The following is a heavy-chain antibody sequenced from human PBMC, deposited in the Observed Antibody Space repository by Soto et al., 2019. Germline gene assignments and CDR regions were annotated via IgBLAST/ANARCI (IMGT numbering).Heavy chain of an antibody. CDR3: GMNYYPAGVAG. V-gene: IGHV3-21*01. CDR2: ISSSSSYI. D-gene: IGHD3-10*01. CDR1: GFTFSSYS. J-gene: IGHJ4*02. Sequence: GGSLRLSCAASGFTFSSYSMNWVRQAPGKGLEWVSSISSSSSYIYYADSVKGRFTISRDNARNSLFLQMNSLRAEDTAVYYCGMNYYPAGVAGWGQGTLVTVSS.